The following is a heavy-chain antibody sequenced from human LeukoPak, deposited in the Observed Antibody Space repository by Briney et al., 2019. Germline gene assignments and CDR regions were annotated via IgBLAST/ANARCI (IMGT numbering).Heavy chain of an antibody. V-gene: IGHV3-30-3*02. J-gene: IGHJ4*02. Sequence: GGSLRLSCAASGFTFSSYAMHWVRQAPGKGLEWVAVISYDGSNKYYADSVKGRFTISRDNSKNTLYLQMNSLRAEDTAVYYCAKFDTAMPFDYWGQGTLVTVSS. CDR1: GFTFSSYA. CDR2: ISYDGSNK. D-gene: IGHD5-18*01. CDR3: AKFDTAMPFDY.